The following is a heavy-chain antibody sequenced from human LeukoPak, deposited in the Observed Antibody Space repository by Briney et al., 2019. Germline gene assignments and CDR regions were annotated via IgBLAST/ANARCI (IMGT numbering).Heavy chain of an antibody. CDR1: GFTFDDYA. D-gene: IGHD3-22*01. CDR3: AKPLTYYYDSSGYPDAFDI. V-gene: IGHV3-9*01. CDR2: ISWNSGSI. J-gene: IGHJ3*02. Sequence: GRSLRLSCAASGFTFDDYAMHWVRQAPGKGLEWVSGISWNSGSIGYADSVKGRFTISRDNAKNSLYLQMNSLRAEDTALYYCAKPLTYYYDSSGYPDAFDIWGQGTVVTVSS.